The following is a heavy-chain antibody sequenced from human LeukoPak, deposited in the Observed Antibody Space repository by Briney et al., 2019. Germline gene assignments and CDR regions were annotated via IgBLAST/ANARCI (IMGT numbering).Heavy chain of an antibody. J-gene: IGHJ4*02. CDR2: ISSEGSEQ. V-gene: IGHV3-30*18. CDR3: AKGKGREGDY. CDR1: GFLFRRHA. Sequence: GRSLRLSCAASGFLFRRHAMHWARKAPGKGLEWVAVISSEGSEQLYADSVKGRFTISRDNSKNTVNLQMNSLRPDDTAVYYCAKGKGREGDYWGQGTLVAVSS.